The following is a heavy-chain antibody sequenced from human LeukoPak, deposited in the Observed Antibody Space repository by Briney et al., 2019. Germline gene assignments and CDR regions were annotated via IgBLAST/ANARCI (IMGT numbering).Heavy chain of an antibody. J-gene: IGHJ5*01. Sequence: SVKVSCKGSGGTFISYAIGGVRQAPGQGLEWMGGIIPIFGTANYAQKFQGRVTITADESTRTAYMELSSLRSEDTAVYYCATCGDYRDFDCRGQGTLVTVSS. D-gene: IGHD4-17*01. CDR3: ATCGDYRDFDC. V-gene: IGHV1-69*13. CDR1: GGTFISYA. CDR2: IIPIFGTA.